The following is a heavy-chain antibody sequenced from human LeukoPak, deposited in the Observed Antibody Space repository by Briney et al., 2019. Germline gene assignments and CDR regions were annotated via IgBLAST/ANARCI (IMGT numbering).Heavy chain of an antibody. Sequence: ASVKVSCKASGYTFTGYYMHWVRQAPGQGLEWMGWINPNSGGTNYAQKFQGRVTMTRDTSISTAYMELSRLRSDDTAVYYCARVAAGWDRDLDYWGQGTLVTVSS. CDR2: INPNSGGT. J-gene: IGHJ4*02. CDR3: ARVAAGWDRDLDY. D-gene: IGHD1-14*01. V-gene: IGHV1-2*02. CDR1: GYTFTGYY.